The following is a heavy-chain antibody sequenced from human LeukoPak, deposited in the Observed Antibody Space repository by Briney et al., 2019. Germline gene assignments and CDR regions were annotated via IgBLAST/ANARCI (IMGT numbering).Heavy chain of an antibody. Sequence: SETLSLTCTVSGGSISSSSYYWGWIRQPPGKGLEWIGSIYYSGSTYYNPSLKSRVTISVDTSKNQFPLKLSSVTAADTAVYYCARHGVVGATYDYWGQGTLVTVSS. CDR3: ARHGVVGATYDY. CDR2: IYYSGST. D-gene: IGHD1-26*01. V-gene: IGHV4-39*01. CDR1: GGSISSSSYY. J-gene: IGHJ4*02.